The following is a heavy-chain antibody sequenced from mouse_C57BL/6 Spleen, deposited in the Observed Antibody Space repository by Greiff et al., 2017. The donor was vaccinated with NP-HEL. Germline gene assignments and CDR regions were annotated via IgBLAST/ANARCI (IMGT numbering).Heavy chain of an antibody. Sequence: VQLQQSGAELAKPGASVKLSCKASGYTFTSYWMHWVKQRPGQGLEWIGYIIPSSGYTKYNQKFKDKATLTTDKSSSTAYMQLRSLTYEDTAVYYCARSDYGSSYEFAYWGQGTLVTVSA. V-gene: IGHV1-7*01. D-gene: IGHD1-1*01. CDR2: IIPSSGYT. CDR1: GYTFTSYW. CDR3: ARSDYGSSYEFAY. J-gene: IGHJ3*01.